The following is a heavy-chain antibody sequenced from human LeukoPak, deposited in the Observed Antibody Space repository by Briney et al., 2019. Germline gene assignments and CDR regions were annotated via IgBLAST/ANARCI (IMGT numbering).Heavy chain of an antibody. V-gene: IGHV3-11*06. CDR3: ARGEEYSSSSGPVDY. CDR1: GFTFSDDY. CDR2: ISSRSNYT. D-gene: IGHD6-6*01. J-gene: IGHJ4*02. Sequence: PGGSLRLSCAASGFTFSDDYMSCIRQAPGKGLEWVSYISSRSNYTNYADSVKGRFTISRDNAKHSLYLQMNSLRAEDTAVYYCARGEEYSSSSGPVDYWGQGTLLTVFS.